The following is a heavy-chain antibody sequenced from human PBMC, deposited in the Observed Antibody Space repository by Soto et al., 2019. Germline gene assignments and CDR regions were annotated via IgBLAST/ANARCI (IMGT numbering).Heavy chain of an antibody. CDR3: AHLTYYYDSSGYYCRAEYFQH. Sequence: QITLKESGPTLVKLTQTLTLTCTFCGFSLSTSGVGVGWLRQPPGTTLECLAVIYWDDDKRYSPSLKSRRTINKHPSKNQLVLTTTTMDPVDTSTYYCAHLTYYYDSSGYYCRAEYFQHWGQGTLVTVSS. CDR2: IYWDDDK. J-gene: IGHJ1*01. D-gene: IGHD3-22*01. V-gene: IGHV2-5*02. CDR1: GFSLSTSGVG.